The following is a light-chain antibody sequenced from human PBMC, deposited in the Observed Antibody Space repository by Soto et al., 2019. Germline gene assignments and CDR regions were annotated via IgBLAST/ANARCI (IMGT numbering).Light chain of an antibody. V-gene: IGLV2-11*01. CDR2: DVS. CDR3: CSYAGSYAWV. Sequence: QSVLTQPRSVSGSPGQSVTISCTGTSSGVGGYNYVSWYQQHPGKAPKLIIYDVSERPSGVPDRFSGSKSGNTASLTISGLQAVDEADYYCCSYAGSYAWVFGGGTKVTVL. J-gene: IGLJ3*02. CDR1: SSGVGGYNY.